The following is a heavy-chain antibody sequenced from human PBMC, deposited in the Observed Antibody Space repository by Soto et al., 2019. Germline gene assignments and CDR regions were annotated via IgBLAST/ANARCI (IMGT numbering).Heavy chain of an antibody. J-gene: IGHJ4*02. Sequence: PGESLKISCKGSGYSFTSYWIGWVRQMPGKGLEWMGIIYPSDSDTRYSLSFQGQVTISVDRSISTAYLQWSSLKASDTAMYYCARHTTPATGSPYWGQGTLVTVSS. V-gene: IGHV5-51*01. CDR3: ARHTTPATGSPY. CDR1: GYSFTSYW. D-gene: IGHD1-26*01. CDR2: IYPSDSDT.